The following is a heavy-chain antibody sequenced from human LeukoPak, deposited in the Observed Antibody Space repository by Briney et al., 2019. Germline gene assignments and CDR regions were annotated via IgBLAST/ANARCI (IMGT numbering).Heavy chain of an antibody. Sequence: GGSLRLSCAASGFTFSSYYMSWVRQAPGKGLEWVANIKQDGSEKYYVDSVKGRFTMFRDNAKNALYLQMDSLRDEDTAVCYCARIRNLYYFDYWGQGTLVTVSS. CDR3: ARIRNLYYFDY. CDR2: IKQDGSEK. V-gene: IGHV3-7*01. CDR1: GFTFSSYY. J-gene: IGHJ4*02.